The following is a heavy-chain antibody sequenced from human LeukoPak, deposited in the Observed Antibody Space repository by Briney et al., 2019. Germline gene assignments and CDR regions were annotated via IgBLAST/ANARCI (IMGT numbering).Heavy chain of an antibody. CDR1: GFTFSSYA. J-gene: IGHJ4*02. CDR3: ARGGYSSSWLRPAAYYFDY. Sequence: GGSLRLSCAASGFTFSSYAMHWVRQAPGKGLEWVAVISYDGSNKYYADSVKGRFTISRDNSKNTLYLQMNSLRAEDTAVYYCARGGYSSSWLRPAAYYFDYWGQGTLVTVSS. V-gene: IGHV3-30*04. CDR2: ISYDGSNK. D-gene: IGHD6-13*01.